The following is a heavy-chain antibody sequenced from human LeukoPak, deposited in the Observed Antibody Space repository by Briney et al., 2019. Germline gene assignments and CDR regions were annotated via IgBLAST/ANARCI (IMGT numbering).Heavy chain of an antibody. V-gene: IGHV3-21*01. CDR3: ARSYSGYEFDY. J-gene: IGHJ4*02. D-gene: IGHD5-12*01. CDR1: GFTLSSYS. CDR2: ISRSSSFI. Sequence: GGSLRLSCAASGFTLSSYSMNWVRQAPGKGLEWVSSISRSSSFIYYADSVKGRFTISRENAKNSLYLQMNSLRAEDTAVYYCARSYSGYEFDYWGQGTLVTVSS.